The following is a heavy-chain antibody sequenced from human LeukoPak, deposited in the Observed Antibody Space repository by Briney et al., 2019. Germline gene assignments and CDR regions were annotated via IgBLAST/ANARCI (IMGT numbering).Heavy chain of an antibody. D-gene: IGHD3-10*01. CDR1: GYTFTSYA. Sequence: GASVKVSCKASGYTFTSYAKHWVRQAPGQRLEWMGWIHAGNGKTKYSQKFQGRVTITRDTSASTAYMELSSPRSEDTAVYYCARYQNYYGSGSYFDYGMDVWGQGTTVTVSS. V-gene: IGHV1-3*01. J-gene: IGHJ6*02. CDR2: IHAGNGKT. CDR3: ARYQNYYGSGSYFDYGMDV.